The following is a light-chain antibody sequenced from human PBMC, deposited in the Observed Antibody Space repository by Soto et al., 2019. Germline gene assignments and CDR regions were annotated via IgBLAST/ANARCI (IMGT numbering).Light chain of an antibody. J-gene: IGLJ1*01. CDR1: SSDVGGYNY. Sequence: QSALTQPASLSGSPWQSIAISCTGTSSDVGGYNYVSWYQQHPGKAPKLMVYDVINRPSGVSNRFSGSKSGNTASLTISGLQADDEADYYCSSYTSSSTRVFGTGTKVTVL. V-gene: IGLV2-14*01. CDR2: DVI. CDR3: SSYTSSSTRV.